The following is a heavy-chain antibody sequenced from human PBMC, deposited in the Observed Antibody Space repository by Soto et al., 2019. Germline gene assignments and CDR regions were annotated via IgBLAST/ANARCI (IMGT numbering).Heavy chain of an antibody. V-gene: IGHV3-72*01. Sequence: PGGSLRLSCAASGFTISDHYMDWVRQAPGKGLEWVARTRNKANYYTTEYAASVKGRFTISGDDSKNSVYLEMNSLKTEDTAVYYCASSWGDHRGFHYWGQGTLVTVSS. CDR1: GFTISDHY. J-gene: IGHJ4*02. D-gene: IGHD2-21*02. CDR3: ASSWGDHRGFHY. CDR2: TRNKANYYTT.